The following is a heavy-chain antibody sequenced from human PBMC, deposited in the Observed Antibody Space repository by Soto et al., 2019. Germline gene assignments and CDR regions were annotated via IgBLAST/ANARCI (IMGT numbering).Heavy chain of an antibody. Sequence: QVQLVQSGAEVKKPGSSVKVSCKASGDTFSRNTISWLRQAPGQGLEWLGGIIPLFSTTNYAQKSQGRVTITADESTSTAYMELNSLRSEDTAVYYCARAPYDNTGDYPFWGQGTLVTVSS. D-gene: IGHD3-22*01. CDR1: GDTFSRNT. CDR2: IIPLFSTT. J-gene: IGHJ4*02. V-gene: IGHV1-69*12. CDR3: ARAPYDNTGDYPF.